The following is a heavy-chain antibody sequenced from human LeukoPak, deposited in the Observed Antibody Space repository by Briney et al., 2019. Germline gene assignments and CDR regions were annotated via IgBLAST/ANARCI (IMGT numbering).Heavy chain of an antibody. CDR1: RYTFTNYY. CDR3: ARGGALRFMDHLDY. D-gene: IGHD3-3*01. J-gene: IGHJ4*02. CDR2: INPSGGST. V-gene: IGHV1-46*01. Sequence: ASVKLSCTASRYTFTNYYMHWVRQAPGQGLEWMGIINPSGGSTTYAQKFQGRVTMTRDTSTSTVYMELSSLRSEDTAVYYCARGGALRFMDHLDYWGQGTLVTVSS.